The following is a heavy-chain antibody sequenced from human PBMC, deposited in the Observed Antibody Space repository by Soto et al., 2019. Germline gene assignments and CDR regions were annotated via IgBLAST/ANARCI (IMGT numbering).Heavy chain of an antibody. Sequence: GGSLRLSCAASGFTFSSHLMSCVRQAPGKGLEWLGNINQDGSEKHCVDSVKGRFTISRDNTKNLLYLQMNSLRAEDTAVHYCAPDHQVPGVIWAYWGQGVMVTLSS. CDR2: INQDGSEK. CDR1: GFTFSSHL. D-gene: IGHD3-10*01. CDR3: APDHQVPGVIWAY. V-gene: IGHV3-7*01. J-gene: IGHJ4*02.